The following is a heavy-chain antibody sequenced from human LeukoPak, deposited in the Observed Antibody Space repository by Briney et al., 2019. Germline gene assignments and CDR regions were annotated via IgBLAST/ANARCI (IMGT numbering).Heavy chain of an antibody. D-gene: IGHD6-13*01. V-gene: IGHV3-21*01. CDR2: ISSSSSYI. CDR1: GFTFGNSW. J-gene: IGHJ6*02. CDR3: ARDKQQLGGYYYGMDV. Sequence: PGGSLRLSCAASGFTFGNSWMHWVRQAPGKGLEWVSSISSSSSYIYYADSVKGRFTISRDNAKNSLYLQMNSLRAEDTAVYYCARDKQQLGGYYYGMDVWGQGTTVTVSS.